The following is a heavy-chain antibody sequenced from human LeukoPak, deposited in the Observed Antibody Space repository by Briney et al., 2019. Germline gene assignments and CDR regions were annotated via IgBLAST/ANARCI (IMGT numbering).Heavy chain of an antibody. CDR2: IIPIFGTA. V-gene: IGHV1-69*06. CDR1: GGTFSSYA. D-gene: IGHD3-10*01. Sequence: GASVKVSCKASGGTFSSYAISWVRQAPGQGLEWMGGIIPIFGTANYAQKFQGRVTMTEDTSTDTAYMELSSLRSEDTAVYYCATTYGSGRGKNYYYYYGMDVWGQGTTVTVSS. CDR3: ATTYGSGRGKNYYYYYGMDV. J-gene: IGHJ6*02.